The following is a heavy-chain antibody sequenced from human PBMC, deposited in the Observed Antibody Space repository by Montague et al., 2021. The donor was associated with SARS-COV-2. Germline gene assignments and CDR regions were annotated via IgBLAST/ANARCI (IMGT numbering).Heavy chain of an antibody. J-gene: IGHJ6*02. D-gene: IGHD3-22*01. CDR3: ASAGDSSGYYRNYYYYGMDV. Sequence: TLSLTCTVSGGSISSSDYYWSWIRQPPGQRLEWIGYIYYSGSTYYSPSLKSRVTISADTSKNQLSLKLRSVTAADTAVYYCASAGDSSGYYRNYYYYGMDVWGQGTTVTVSS. V-gene: IGHV4-30-4*08. CDR1: GGSISSSDYY. CDR2: IYYSGST.